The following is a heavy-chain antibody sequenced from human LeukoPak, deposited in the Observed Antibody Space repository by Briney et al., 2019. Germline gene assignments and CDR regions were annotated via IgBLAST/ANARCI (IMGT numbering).Heavy chain of an antibody. CDR2: MNQDGSAK. Sequence: GGSLRLSCAASGFTFSDSWMSWVRQAPGKGLEWVANMNQDGSAKDYVDSVKGRFTISRDNARNSLYLQMSSQRAEDTAVYYCATYTHWVAGDVWGQGTTVTVSS. J-gene: IGHJ6*02. D-gene: IGHD3-16*01. V-gene: IGHV3-7*01. CDR1: GFTFSDSW. CDR3: ATYTHWVAGDV.